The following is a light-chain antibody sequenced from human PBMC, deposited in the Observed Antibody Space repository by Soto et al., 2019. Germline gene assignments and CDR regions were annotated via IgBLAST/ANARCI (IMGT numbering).Light chain of an antibody. CDR2: GAS. CDR1: QSLDRGY. J-gene: IGKJ1*01. Sequence: EIVLTQSPGTLSLSPGGRATLSCRASQSLDRGYLAWYQQRPGQTPRLLVYGASTRATGIPHRFSGIGSGTEFTLTISSLQPDDFATYYCQQYNVYSWTFGQGTKVDIK. CDR3: QQYNVYSWT. V-gene: IGKV3-20*01.